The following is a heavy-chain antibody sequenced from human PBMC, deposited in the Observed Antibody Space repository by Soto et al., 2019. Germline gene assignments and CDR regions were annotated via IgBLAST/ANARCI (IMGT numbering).Heavy chain of an antibody. CDR3: ARHLETYYYDSSGYYHAGPNHX. V-gene: IGHV4-39*01. J-gene: IGHJ4*02. CDR2: MSYTLNT. Sequence: PSLPCTVSGGSIRSRCYYCGWIRQPPGKGLEWIGTMSYTLNTHHNSSLKSRVTISVDTSKNQFYLKMSSVTAADTAVYYCARHLETYYYDSSGYYHAGPNHXWGQATLVTVSX. D-gene: IGHD3-22*01. CDR1: GGSIRSRCYY.